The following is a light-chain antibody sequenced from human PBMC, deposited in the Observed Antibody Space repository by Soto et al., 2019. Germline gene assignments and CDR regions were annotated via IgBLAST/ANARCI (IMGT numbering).Light chain of an antibody. CDR3: QQYGSSPPYT. CDR1: QSVSSNY. J-gene: IGKJ2*01. Sequence: EIVLTQSPGTLSLSPGERATLSCRASQSVSSNYLARYQQKFGQAPRLLIYGASSRATGIPDRFSGSGSGTDFTLTISRLEPEDFAVYYCQQYGSSPPYTFGQGTKLEIK. CDR2: GAS. V-gene: IGKV3-20*01.